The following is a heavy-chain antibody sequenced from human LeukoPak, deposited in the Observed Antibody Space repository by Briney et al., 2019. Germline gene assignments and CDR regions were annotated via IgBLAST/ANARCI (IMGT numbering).Heavy chain of an antibody. Sequence: ASVKVSCKASGYTFTSYYIHWVRQAPGQGLEWMGVINVSGGGTTYAQRFQGRVTMTRDTSTSTVYMELSSLRSDDTAVYYCARLDSYGGKWGGFDPWGQGTLVTVSS. CDR3: ARLDSYGGKWGGFDP. J-gene: IGHJ5*02. CDR2: INVSGGGT. D-gene: IGHD4-23*01. CDR1: GYTFTSYY. V-gene: IGHV1-46*01.